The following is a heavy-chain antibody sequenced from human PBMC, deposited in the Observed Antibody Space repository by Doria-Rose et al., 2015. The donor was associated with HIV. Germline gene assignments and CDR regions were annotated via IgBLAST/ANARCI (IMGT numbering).Heavy chain of an antibody. V-gene: IGHV2-26*01. Sequence: VTLKESGPVLVKPTETLTLTCTVSGVSLSSPGMGVSWIRQPPGKALEWLANIFSYDERSYKASLKSRLTISRGTCKSQVVLTMTDMDPVDTATYYCARIKSSRWYHKYYFDFWGQGTLVIVSA. J-gene: IGHJ4*02. CDR2: IFSYDER. D-gene: IGHD6-13*01. CDR3: ARIKSSRWYHKYYFDF. CDR1: GVSLSSPGMG.